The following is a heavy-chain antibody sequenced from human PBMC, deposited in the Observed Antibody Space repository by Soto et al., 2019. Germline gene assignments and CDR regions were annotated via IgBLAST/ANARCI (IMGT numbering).Heavy chain of an antibody. CDR1: GFTFSSYS. J-gene: IGHJ6*03. Sequence: EVQLVESGGGLVKPGGSLRLSCAASGFTFSSYSMNWVRQAPGKGLEWVSSISSSSSYIYYADSVKGRFTISRDNAKNPLYLQMNSLRAEDTAVYYCARDVEDIVATINDYYYYMDVWGKGTTVTVSS. D-gene: IGHD5-12*01. CDR3: ARDVEDIVATINDYYYYMDV. CDR2: ISSSSSYI. V-gene: IGHV3-21*01.